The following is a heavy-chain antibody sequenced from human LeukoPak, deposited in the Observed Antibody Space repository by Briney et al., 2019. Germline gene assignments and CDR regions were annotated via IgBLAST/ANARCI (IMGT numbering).Heavy chain of an antibody. Sequence: SETLSLTCAVYGGSFSGYYWSWIRQPPGKGLEWIGEINHSGSTNYNPSLKSRGTISVDTSKNQFSLKLSSVTAADTAVYYCARPKLPVSFWAFDIWGQGTMVTVSS. J-gene: IGHJ3*02. V-gene: IGHV4-34*01. D-gene: IGHD3-16*02. CDR3: ARPKLPVSFWAFDI. CDR2: INHSGST. CDR1: GGSFSGYY.